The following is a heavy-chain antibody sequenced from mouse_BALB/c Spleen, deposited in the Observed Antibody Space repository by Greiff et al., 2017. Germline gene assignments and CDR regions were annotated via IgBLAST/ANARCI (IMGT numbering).Heavy chain of an antibody. Sequence: EVKVIESGGGLVQPGGSRKLSCAASGFTFSSFGMHWVRQAPEKGLEWVAYISSGSSTIYYADTVKGRFTISRDNPKNTLFLQMTSLRSEDTAMYYCARDTDYGYLYYFDYWGQGTTLTVSS. V-gene: IGHV5-17*02. CDR1: GFTFSSFG. D-gene: IGHD1-2*01. CDR2: ISSGSSTI. CDR3: ARDTDYGYLYYFDY. J-gene: IGHJ2*01.